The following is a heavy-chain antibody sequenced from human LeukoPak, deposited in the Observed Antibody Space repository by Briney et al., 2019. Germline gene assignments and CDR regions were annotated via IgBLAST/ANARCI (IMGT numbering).Heavy chain of an antibody. J-gene: IGHJ6*02. CDR3: ARDGSIDV. CDR1: GGSVSRDNYS. V-gene: IGHV4-61*01. Sequence: SETLSLTCTVSGGSVSRDNYSWSWIRQPPGKGLEWIGYISYSGSTNYNPSLKSRVTISVDTSKNQFSLKLRSVTAADTAVYYCARDGSIDVWGQGTTVTVPS. CDR2: ISYSGST.